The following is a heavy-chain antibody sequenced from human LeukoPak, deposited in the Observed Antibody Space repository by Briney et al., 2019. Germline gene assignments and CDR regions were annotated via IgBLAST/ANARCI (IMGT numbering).Heavy chain of an antibody. J-gene: IGHJ4*02. V-gene: IGHV1-24*01. CDR2: FDPEDGET. CDR3: ATDFRGVYDIFHY. CDR1: GYTFTSYY. D-gene: IGHD3-9*01. Sequence: ASVKVSCKASGYTFTSYYMHWVRQAPGQGLEWMGGFDPEDGETIYAQKFQGRVTMTEDTSTDTAYMELSSLRSEDTAVYYCATDFRGVYDIFHYWGQGTLVTVSS.